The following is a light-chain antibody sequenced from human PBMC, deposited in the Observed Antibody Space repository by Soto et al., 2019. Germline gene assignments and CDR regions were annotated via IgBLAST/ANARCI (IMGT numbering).Light chain of an antibody. CDR2: AAS. V-gene: IGKV1-9*01. CDR1: QGIDSS. CDR3: QQLHDYPIT. J-gene: IGKJ5*01. Sequence: ILLTQSPSSLSSSVGYRVAITXRASQGIDSSFAWYQQKPGKAPKLLIYAASSLQSGVPSRFSGSGSGTDFTLTISSLQPEDFATYYCQQLHDYPITFGQGTRLEI.